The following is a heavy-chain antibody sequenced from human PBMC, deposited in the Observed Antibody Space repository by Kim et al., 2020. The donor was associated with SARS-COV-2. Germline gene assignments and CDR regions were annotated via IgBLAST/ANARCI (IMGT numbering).Heavy chain of an antibody. CDR2: MNADDTMK. V-gene: IGHV3-7*01. CDR3: ATDHAFKLDV. Sequence: GGSLRLSCVASGFTFSNSWMSWVRQAPGKGLEWVANMNADDTMKHYVDSVKGRFTISRDNTKNSLYLQMNSLRVEDTAVYYCATDHAFKLDVWGQGTTVTVSS. J-gene: IGHJ6*02. CDR1: GFTFSNSW.